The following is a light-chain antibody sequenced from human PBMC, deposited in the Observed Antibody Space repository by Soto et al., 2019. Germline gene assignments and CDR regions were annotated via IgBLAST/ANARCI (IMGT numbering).Light chain of an antibody. CDR2: VNADGSH. Sequence: QSVLTQSPSASASLGASVTLTCTLSSWHSSYLIVWHQQRPERGPRFLMKVNADGSHNKGDGIPDRFSGSSSGAARYLTIASLESDYYADSYGRSWGTDVVFGGGTKLTVL. V-gene: IGLV4-69*01. CDR3: RSWGTDVV. CDR1: SWHSSYL. J-gene: IGLJ2*01.